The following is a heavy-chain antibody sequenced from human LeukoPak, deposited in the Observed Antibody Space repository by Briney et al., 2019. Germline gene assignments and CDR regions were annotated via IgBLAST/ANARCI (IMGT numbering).Heavy chain of an antibody. CDR1: GYSFTSYW. D-gene: IGHD3-10*01. CDR3: ARAYHGSGRYFHY. V-gene: IGHV5-51*01. Sequence: GESLKISCKGSGYSFTSYWIAWVRPMPGKGLEWMGIIYPGDSDTRYSPSFQGQVTISADKSISTAYLQWSSLKASDTAMYYCARAYHGSGRYFHYWGQGTLVTVSS. J-gene: IGHJ4*02. CDR2: IYPGDSDT.